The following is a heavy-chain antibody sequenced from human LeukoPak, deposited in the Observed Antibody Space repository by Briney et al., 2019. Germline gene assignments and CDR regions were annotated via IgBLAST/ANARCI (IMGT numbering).Heavy chain of an antibody. CDR1: GFSFRTYS. Sequence: QPGGSLRLFCAASGFSFRTYSMNWVRQAPGKGLECVSYISGGKGVIYYIDSVKGRFTISRDDEKSSVYLQMNSLRAEDTAVYYCGSGDPRFDFWGQGILVTVSS. J-gene: IGHJ4*02. CDR3: GSGDPRFDF. D-gene: IGHD3-10*01. V-gene: IGHV3-48*01. CDR2: ISGGKGVI.